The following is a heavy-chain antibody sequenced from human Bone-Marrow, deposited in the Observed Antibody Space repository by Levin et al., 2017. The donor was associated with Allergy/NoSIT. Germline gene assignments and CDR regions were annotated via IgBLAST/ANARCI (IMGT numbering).Heavy chain of an antibody. CDR2: ISSSGSDT. Sequence: GGSLRLSCAGAGFTFSSYAMSWVRQAPGKGLEWVSGISSSGSDTHYTDSVKGRFTISRDDSKSTVYLQMNSLRVEDTALYYCAKSPPPDYPNYDYYYMDVWGKGTTVTVSS. CDR3: AKSPPPDYPNYDYYYMDV. J-gene: IGHJ6*03. CDR1: GFTFSSYA. V-gene: IGHV3-23*01. D-gene: IGHD4-11*01.